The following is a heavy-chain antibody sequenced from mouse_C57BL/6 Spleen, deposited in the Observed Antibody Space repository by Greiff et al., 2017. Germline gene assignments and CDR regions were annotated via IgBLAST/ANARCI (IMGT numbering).Heavy chain of an antibody. V-gene: IGHV5-4*01. D-gene: IGHD2-3*01. CDR2: ISDGGSYT. Sequence: EVHLVESGGGLVKPGGSLKLSCAASGFTFSSYAMSWVRQTPEKRLEWVATISDGGSYTYYPDNVKGRFTISRDNAKNNLYLQMSHLKAEDTAMYYCARDFGDGPYYFDYWGQGTTLTVSS. J-gene: IGHJ2*01. CDR1: GFTFSSYA. CDR3: ARDFGDGPYYFDY.